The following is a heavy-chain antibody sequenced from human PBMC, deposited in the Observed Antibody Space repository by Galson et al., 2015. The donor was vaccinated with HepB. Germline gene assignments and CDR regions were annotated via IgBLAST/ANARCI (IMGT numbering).Heavy chain of an antibody. V-gene: IGHV3-74*01. CDR1: GFTFSRYW. CDR2: INSDGSNT. D-gene: IGHD3-10*01. Sequence: SLRLSCAVSGFTFSRYWMHWVRQAPGKGLVWVSHINSDGSNTNYADSVKGRFTISRDNAKDTVFLQMHSLRDEDTAVYYCARSYYYGSGSYPPDFWGQGTLVTVSS. J-gene: IGHJ4*02. CDR3: ARSYYYGSGSYPPDF.